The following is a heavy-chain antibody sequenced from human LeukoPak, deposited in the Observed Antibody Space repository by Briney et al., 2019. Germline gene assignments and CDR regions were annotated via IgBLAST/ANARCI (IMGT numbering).Heavy chain of an antibody. V-gene: IGHV3-21*01. J-gene: IGHJ3*02. D-gene: IGHD2-15*01. CDR3: ASYCSGGSCYGDAFDI. CDR2: ISSSSSYI. CDR1: GFTFSSYS. Sequence: TPGGSLRLSCAASGFTFSSYSMNWVRQAPGKGLEWVSSISSSSSYIYYADSVKGRFTISRDNAKNSLYLQMNGLRAEDTAVYYCASYCSGGSCYGDAFDIWGQGTMVTVSS.